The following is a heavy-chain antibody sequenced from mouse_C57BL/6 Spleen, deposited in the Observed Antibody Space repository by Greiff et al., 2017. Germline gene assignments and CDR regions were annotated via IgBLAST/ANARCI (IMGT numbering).Heavy chain of an antibody. D-gene: IGHD4-1*01. CDR3: AREEEGNWDGSPKDYAMDY. J-gene: IGHJ4*01. CDR2: IDPSDSYT. V-gene: IGHV1-59*01. Sequence: QVQLQQPGAELVRPGTSVKLSCKASGYTFTSYWMHWVKQRPGQGLEWIGVIDPSDSYTNYNQKFKGKATLTVDTSSSTAYMQLSSLTSEDSAVYYCAREEEGNWDGSPKDYAMDYWGQGTSVTVSS. CDR1: GYTFTSYW.